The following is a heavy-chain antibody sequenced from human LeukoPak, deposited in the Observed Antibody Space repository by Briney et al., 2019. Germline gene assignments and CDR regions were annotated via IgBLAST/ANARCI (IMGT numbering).Heavy chain of an antibody. D-gene: IGHD1-7*01. J-gene: IGHJ3*02. CDR3: ASELPPTTDAFDI. CDR1: GFTFSSYA. V-gene: IGHV3-30-3*01. Sequence: TGGSLRLSCAASGFTFSSYAMHWVRQAPGKGLEWVAVISYDGSNKYYADSVKGRFTISRDNSKNTLYLQMNSLRAEDTAVYYCASELPPTTDAFDIWGQGTMVTVSS. CDR2: ISYDGSNK.